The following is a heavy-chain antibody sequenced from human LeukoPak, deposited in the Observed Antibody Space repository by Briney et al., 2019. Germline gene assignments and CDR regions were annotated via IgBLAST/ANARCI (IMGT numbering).Heavy chain of an antibody. V-gene: IGHV3-7*01. CDR1: GFTFSSYW. Sequence: GGSLRLSCAASGFTFSSYWMSWVRQAPGKGLEWVANIKQDGSEKYYVDSVKGRFTISRDNAKNSLYLQMNSLRAEDTAVYYCARDLPRAYCGGDCSDPYGMDVWGQGTTVTVSS. D-gene: IGHD2-21*02. CDR3: ARDLPRAYCGGDCSDPYGMDV. CDR2: IKQDGSEK. J-gene: IGHJ6*02.